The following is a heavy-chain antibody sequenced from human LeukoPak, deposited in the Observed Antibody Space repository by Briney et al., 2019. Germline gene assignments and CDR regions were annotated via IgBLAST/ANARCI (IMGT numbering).Heavy chain of an antibody. V-gene: IGHV4-39*07. J-gene: IGHJ5*02. CDR1: GDSITNSNYY. D-gene: IGHD3-10*01. Sequence: SETLSLTCTASGDSITNSNYYWGWVRQSPGRGLEWLGNIFYNGGPYYNPSFKSRVVISVDTSKNHFSLTLNAVTAADTGVYSCARDSGTTGEVKFDPWGRGTLVTVSS. CDR2: IFYNGGP. CDR3: ARDSGTTGEVKFDP.